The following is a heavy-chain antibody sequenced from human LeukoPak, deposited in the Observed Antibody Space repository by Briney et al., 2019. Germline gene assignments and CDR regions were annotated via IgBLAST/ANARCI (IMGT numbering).Heavy chain of an antibody. CDR1: GGSISSYY. CDR3: ARQGPNMLRGNWFDP. J-gene: IGHJ5*02. V-gene: IGHV4-4*07. Sequence: SETLSLTCTVSGGSISSYYWSWIRQPAGKGLEWIGRIYTSGSTNYNPSLKSRVTMSVDTSKNQFSLKLSSVTAADTAVYYCARQGPNMLRGNWFDPWGQGTLVTVSS. D-gene: IGHD3-10*01. CDR2: IYTSGST.